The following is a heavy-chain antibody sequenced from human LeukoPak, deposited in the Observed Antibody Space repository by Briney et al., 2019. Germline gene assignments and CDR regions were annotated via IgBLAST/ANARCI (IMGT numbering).Heavy chain of an antibody. CDR2: IHYTGST. CDR3: ARGGYYGSGNDFRFDP. Sequence: SETLSLTCTVSGYSISSGYYWSWIRQSPGKGLECIGYIHYTGSTNYNPSLKSRVTISVETSKNQFSLKLKSVTAADTAVYYCARGGYYGSGNDFRFDPWGQGTLVTDSS. V-gene: IGHV4-61*01. D-gene: IGHD3-10*01. CDR1: GYSISSGYY. J-gene: IGHJ5*02.